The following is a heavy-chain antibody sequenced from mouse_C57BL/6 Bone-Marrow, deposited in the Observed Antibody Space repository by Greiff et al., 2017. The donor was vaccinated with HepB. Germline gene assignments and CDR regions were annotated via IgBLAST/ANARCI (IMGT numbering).Heavy chain of an antibody. CDR1: GYTFTDYY. J-gene: IGHJ2*01. CDR2: IYPGSGNT. CDR3: CYGSSSYYFDY. D-gene: IGHD1-1*01. Sequence: QVHVKQSGAELVRPGASVKLSCKASGYTFTDYYINWVKQRPGQGLEWIARIYPGSGNTYYNEKFKGKATLTAEKSSSTAYMQLSSLTSEDSAVYFCCYGSSSYYFDYWGQGTTLTVSS. V-gene: IGHV1-76*01.